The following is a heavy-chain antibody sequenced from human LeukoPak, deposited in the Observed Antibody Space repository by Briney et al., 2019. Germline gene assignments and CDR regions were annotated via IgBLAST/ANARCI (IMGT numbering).Heavy chain of an antibody. CDR1: GFTFDNYG. CDR2: ILYDGSNK. Sequence: GGSLRLSCTASGFTFDNYGMHWVRQAPGKGLEWVAVILYDGSNKYYADSVKGRFTISRDNSMNTLYLQMDSLRAEDTAVYYRAKGFGVYFDSGGSDAFDIWGQGTMVTVSS. D-gene: IGHD3-22*01. CDR3: AKGFGVYFDSGGSDAFDI. V-gene: IGHV3-30*18. J-gene: IGHJ3*02.